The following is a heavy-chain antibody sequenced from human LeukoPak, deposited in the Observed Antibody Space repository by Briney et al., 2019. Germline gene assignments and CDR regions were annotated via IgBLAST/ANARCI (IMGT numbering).Heavy chain of an antibody. CDR3: ARDPNYYGSGSYKDY. D-gene: IGHD3-10*01. CDR2: ISAYNGNT. Sequence: ASVKVSCKASGYTFTSYYMHWVRQAPGQGLEWMGWISAYNGNTNYAQKLQGRVTMTTDTSTSTAYMELRSLRSDDTAVYYCARDPNYYGSGSYKDYWGQGTLVTVSS. V-gene: IGHV1-18*04. CDR1: GYTFTSYY. J-gene: IGHJ4*02.